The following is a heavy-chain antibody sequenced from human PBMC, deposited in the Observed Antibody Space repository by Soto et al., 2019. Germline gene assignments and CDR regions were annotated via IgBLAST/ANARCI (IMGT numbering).Heavy chain of an antibody. CDR2: ISSSSSTI. CDR3: AREIAARPSYYGMDV. Sequence: GGSLSLSGAASGFTFSSYIMNWVRQAPGKGLEWVSYISSSSSTIYYADSVKGRFTISRDNAKNSLYLQMNSLRDEDTAVYYCAREIAARPSYYGMDVWGQGTTVTVSS. D-gene: IGHD6-6*01. CDR1: GFTFSSYI. J-gene: IGHJ6*02. V-gene: IGHV3-48*02.